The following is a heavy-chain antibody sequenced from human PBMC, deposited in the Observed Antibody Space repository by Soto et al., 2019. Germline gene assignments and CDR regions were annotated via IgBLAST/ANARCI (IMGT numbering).Heavy chain of an antibody. Sequence: ASVKVSCKASGYTFTSYYMHWVRQSPGQGLEWMGIINPSGGSTSYAQKFQGRVTMTRDTSTSTVYMELSSLRSEDTALYFCAKMAWFGDPPGGDSWGQGTLVTVSS. CDR1: GYTFTSYY. CDR3: AKMAWFGDPPGGDS. CDR2: INPSGGST. V-gene: IGHV1-46*01. J-gene: IGHJ4*02. D-gene: IGHD3-10*01.